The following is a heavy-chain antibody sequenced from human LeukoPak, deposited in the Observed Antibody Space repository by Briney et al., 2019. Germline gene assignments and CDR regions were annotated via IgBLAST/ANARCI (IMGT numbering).Heavy chain of an antibody. CDR1: GFTFSIYG. D-gene: IGHD6-19*01. V-gene: IGHV3-30*02. CDR2: IRYDGSNK. Sequence: GGSLRLSCAASGFTFSIYGMHWVRQAPGRGLEWVAFIRYDGSNKYYADSVKGRFTISRDNSKNTLYLQMNSLRAEDTAVYYCAKDQKQWLVPSYYFDYWGQGTLVTVSS. J-gene: IGHJ4*02. CDR3: AKDQKQWLVPSYYFDY.